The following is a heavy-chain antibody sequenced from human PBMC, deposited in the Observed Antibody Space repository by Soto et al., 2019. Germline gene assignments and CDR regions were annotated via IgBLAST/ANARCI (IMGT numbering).Heavy chain of an antibody. Sequence: QVQLQESGPGLVKPSETLSLTCTVSGGSISSYYWSWIRQPPGKGLEWIGYIYYSGSTNYNPSLRSAVAMAVDTAKNQCSLKLSSVTAADTAVYCCARWQQLNYGMDVWGQGTTVTVSS. V-gene: IGHV4-59*01. J-gene: IGHJ6*02. D-gene: IGHD6-13*01. CDR1: GGSISSYY. CDR3: ARWQQLNYGMDV. CDR2: IYYSGST.